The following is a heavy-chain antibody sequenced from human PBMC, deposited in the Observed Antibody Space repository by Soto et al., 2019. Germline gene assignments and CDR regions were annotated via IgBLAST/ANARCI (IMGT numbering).Heavy chain of an antibody. J-gene: IGHJ3*02. CDR1: GFSFSLYW. V-gene: IGHV3-74*01. D-gene: IGHD1-26*01. CDR3: ARDFGEVGATAVYDI. CDR2: INGDGSDT. Sequence: EVQLVESGGGLVQPGGSLRLSCAASGFSFSLYWMHWVRQAPGKGLVWVSRINGDGSDTSYGDSVKGRFTTSRDNAKNTLYLHMNRLGAEDTAVYYCARDFGEVGATAVYDIWGQGTMVTVSS.